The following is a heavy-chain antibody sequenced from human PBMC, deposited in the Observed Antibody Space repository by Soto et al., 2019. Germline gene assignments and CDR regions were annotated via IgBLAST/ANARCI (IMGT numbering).Heavy chain of an antibody. Sequence: GASVKVSCKASGYTFTSYGISWVRQAPGQGLEWMGWISAYNGNTNYAQKLQGRVTMTTDTSTSTAYMELRSLRSDDTAVYYCARADYYDSSGGLGYWGQGTLVTVSS. CDR3: ARADYYDSSGGLGY. D-gene: IGHD3-22*01. CDR1: GYTFTSYG. CDR2: ISAYNGNT. J-gene: IGHJ4*02. V-gene: IGHV1-18*01.